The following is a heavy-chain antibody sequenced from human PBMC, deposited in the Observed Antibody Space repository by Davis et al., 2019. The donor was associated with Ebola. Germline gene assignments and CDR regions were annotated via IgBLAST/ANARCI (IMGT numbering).Heavy chain of an antibody. CDR1: GDSVSGRSGG. V-gene: IGHV6-1*01. CDR3: ARGWLRTGLDY. Sequence: HSQTLSLTCAISGDSVSGRSGGWNWIRQSPSRGLEWLGRTYYKSKWYNDYAVSVKSRITINPDTSKNQFSLQLNSVTPEDTAVYYCARGWLRTGLDYWGQGTLVTVSS. CDR2: TYYKSKWYN. D-gene: IGHD5-12*01. J-gene: IGHJ4*02.